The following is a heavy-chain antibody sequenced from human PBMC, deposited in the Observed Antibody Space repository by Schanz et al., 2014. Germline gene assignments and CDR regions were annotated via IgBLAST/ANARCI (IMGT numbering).Heavy chain of an antibody. CDR2: ISGTGSTP. V-gene: IGHV3-23*04. CDR3: AKGRTVWSGSDRKYYFDY. J-gene: IGHJ4*02. CDR1: GFTFSNYA. D-gene: IGHD1-26*01. Sequence: EVQLVESGGDLVQPGGSLSLSCAASGFTFSNYAMSWVRQAPGKGLDWVSIISGTGSTPYYADSVKGRYTISRDNSKNTLYLQMNSLRAEDTAIYYCAKGRTVWSGSDRKYYFDYGGQGTLVTVSS.